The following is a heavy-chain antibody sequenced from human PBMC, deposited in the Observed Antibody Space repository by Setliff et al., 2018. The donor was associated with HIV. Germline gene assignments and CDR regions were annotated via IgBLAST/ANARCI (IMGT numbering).Heavy chain of an antibody. CDR1: GYRFTSYW. CDR3: ARCSGSYPCDGMDV. J-gene: IGHJ6*01. V-gene: IGHV5-51*06. CDR2: IYPSDSDT. Sequence: ASLKISCKGFGYRFTSYWIGWARHMPGKGLEWMGIIYPSDSDTRYSPSFQGQVTISADKSISIAYLQWNSLTASDTAMYYCARCSGSYPCDGMDVWGQGTTVTVSS. D-gene: IGHD1-26*01.